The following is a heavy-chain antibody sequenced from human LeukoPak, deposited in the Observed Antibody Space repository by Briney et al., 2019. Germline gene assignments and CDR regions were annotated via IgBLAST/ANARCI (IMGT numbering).Heavy chain of an antibody. J-gene: IGHJ3*02. D-gene: IGHD3-10*01. CDR1: GYTFTDYY. Sequence: ASVTVSCKPSGYTFTDYYMHWVRQAPGQGREWMGWINPNSGGTIYAQNFQGRVTMTRDTSISTAYMELSSDDTAVYYCARESAGRRSFDIWGQGTMVTVSS. CDR3: ARESAGRRSFDI. V-gene: IGHV1-2*02. CDR2: INPNSGGT.